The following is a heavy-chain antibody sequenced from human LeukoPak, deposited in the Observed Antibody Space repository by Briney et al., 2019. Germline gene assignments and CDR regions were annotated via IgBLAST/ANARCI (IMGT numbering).Heavy chain of an antibody. D-gene: IGHD3-22*01. CDR3: ARDYYDSSGYGDY. Sequence: PSETLSPTCAVSGCSISSGYYWGWIRQPPGKGLEWIGSIYHSGSTYYNPSLKSRVTISVDTSKNQFSLKLSSVTAADTAVYYCARDYYDSSGYGDYWGQGTLVTVSS. V-gene: IGHV4-38-2*02. J-gene: IGHJ4*02. CDR1: GCSISSGYY. CDR2: IYHSGST.